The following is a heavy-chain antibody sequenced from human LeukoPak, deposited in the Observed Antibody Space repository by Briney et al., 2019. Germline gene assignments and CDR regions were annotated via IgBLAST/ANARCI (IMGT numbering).Heavy chain of an antibody. CDR1: GYSISSGYY. J-gene: IGHJ4*02. V-gene: IGHV4-38-2*01. CDR2: IYYDGKT. Sequence: PSETLSLTCAVSGYSISSGYYWGWVRQSPGLGLEWIASIYYDGKTYYNPSLKSRVTVSVDKPNNQFSLKLDYVTAADTAVYFCARVAPITFYDKNGFYHQYFDQWSQGSLVTVSS. D-gene: IGHD2/OR15-2a*01. CDR3: ARVAPITFYDKNGFYHQYFDQ.